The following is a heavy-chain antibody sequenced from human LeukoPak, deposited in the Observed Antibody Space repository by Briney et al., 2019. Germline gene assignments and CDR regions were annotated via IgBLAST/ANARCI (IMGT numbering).Heavy chain of an antibody. Sequence: SETLSLTCTVSGASISSYYWSWIRQPPGKGLEWIGYIYYSGSTNYNPSLKSRVTISVDTSKNQFSLKLSSVTAADTAVYYCARTIAARIFDYWGQGTLVTVSS. D-gene: IGHD6-13*01. V-gene: IGHV4-59*01. J-gene: IGHJ4*02. CDR3: ARTIAARIFDY. CDR1: GASISSYY. CDR2: IYYSGST.